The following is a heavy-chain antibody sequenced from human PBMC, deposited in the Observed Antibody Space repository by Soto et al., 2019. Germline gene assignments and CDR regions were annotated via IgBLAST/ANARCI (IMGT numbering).Heavy chain of an antibody. D-gene: IGHD3-22*01. CDR1: GDSFTSYW. CDR3: ARAPDSSGSYFDY. J-gene: IGHJ4*02. Sequence: GESLKISCKGSGDSFTSYWIGWVRQMPGKGLEWMGIIYPGDSDTRYSPSFQGQVTISADKSISTAYLQWSSLKASDTAMYYCARAPDSSGSYFDYWGQGTLVTVSS. V-gene: IGHV5-51*01. CDR2: IYPGDSDT.